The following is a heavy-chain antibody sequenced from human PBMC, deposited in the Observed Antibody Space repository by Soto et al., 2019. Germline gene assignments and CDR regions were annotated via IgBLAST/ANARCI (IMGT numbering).Heavy chain of an antibody. CDR1: GFTFSSYG. J-gene: IGHJ6*04. CDR2: ISYDGSNK. D-gene: IGHD2-15*01. CDR3: AKFPVGYCSGGSCYA. V-gene: IGHV3-30*18. Sequence: QVQLVESGGGVVQPGRSLRLSCAASGFTFSSYGMHWVRQAPGKGLEWVAVISYDGSNKYYADSVKGRFTISGDNSKNTLYLQMNSLRAEDTAVYYCAKFPVGYCSGGSCYAWGKGTTVTVSS.